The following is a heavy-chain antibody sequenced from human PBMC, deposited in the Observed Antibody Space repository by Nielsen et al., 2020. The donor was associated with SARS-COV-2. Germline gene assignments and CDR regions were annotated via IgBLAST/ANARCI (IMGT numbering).Heavy chain of an antibody. CDR2: IDGTSSYI. V-gene: IGHV3-21*01. CDR3: VKDGAYYGVRGVVHFGY. CDR1: GFTFSIYS. J-gene: IGHJ4*02. Sequence: GGSLRLSCAASGFTFSIYSMTWVRQAPGKGLEWVAAIDGTSSYIYYADAVKGRLTISRDNAKNSLFLQMDSLRAEDTAVYYCVKDGAYYGVRGVVHFGYGGRGNLVTVSS. D-gene: IGHD3-10*01.